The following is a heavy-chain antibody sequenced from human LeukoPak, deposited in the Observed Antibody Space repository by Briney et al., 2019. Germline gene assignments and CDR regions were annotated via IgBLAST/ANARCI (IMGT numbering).Heavy chain of an antibody. V-gene: IGHV4-39*01. J-gene: IGHJ4*02. D-gene: IGHD3-9*01. CDR1: GGSISSYY. CDR2: IYYSGST. Sequence: SETLSLTCTVSGGSISSYYWGWIRQPPGKGLEWIGSIYYSGSTYYNPSLKSRVTISVDTSKNQFSLKLSSVTAADTAVYYCARSIVRYFDWLPNFDYWGQGTLVTVSS. CDR3: ARSIVRYFDWLPNFDY.